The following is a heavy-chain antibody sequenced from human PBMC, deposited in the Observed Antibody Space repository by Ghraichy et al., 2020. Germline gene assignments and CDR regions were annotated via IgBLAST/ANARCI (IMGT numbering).Heavy chain of an antibody. CDR1: GFTFSSHA. J-gene: IGHJ1*01. CDR3: ARGTWEGPHYGTEYFLH. CDR2: ILFDGSNK. Sequence: GGSLRLSCAASGFTFSSHAMHWVRQAPGKGLEWVAVILFDGSNKFYADSVKGRFTISRDNSKNTLSLHMNSLRTEDTAVYYCARGTWEGPHYGTEYFLHWGQGTLVTVSS. D-gene: IGHD1-26*01. V-gene: IGHV3-30-3*01.